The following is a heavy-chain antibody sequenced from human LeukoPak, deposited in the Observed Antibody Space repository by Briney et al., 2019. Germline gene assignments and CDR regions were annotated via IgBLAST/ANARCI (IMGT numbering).Heavy chain of an antibody. CDR3: ARQSPRLVPPYTGMYYYYGMDV. Sequence: SETLSLTCIVTGDSISSYYWSWIRQPPGKGLEWIGEINHSGSTNYNPSLKSRVTISVDTSKNQFSLKLSSVTAADTAVYYCARQSPRLVPPYTGMYYYYGMDVWGQGTTVTVSS. CDR1: GDSISSYY. J-gene: IGHJ6*02. CDR2: INHSGST. D-gene: IGHD6-19*01. V-gene: IGHV4-34*01.